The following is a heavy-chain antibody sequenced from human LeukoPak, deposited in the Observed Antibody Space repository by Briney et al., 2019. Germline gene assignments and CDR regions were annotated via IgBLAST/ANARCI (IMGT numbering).Heavy chain of an antibody. D-gene: IGHD4-23*01. Sequence: GGSLNFSCAASGFTFSDYYISWVRQAPGKGLEWISYISSDSSYTNYADSLKGRFTISRDNAKISLYLQMNSLRAEDTAVYYCARGGGMDWFDPWGRGTGVTVSS. CDR3: ARGGGMDWFDP. CDR2: ISSDSSYT. V-gene: IGHV3-11*05. J-gene: IGHJ5*02. CDR1: GFTFSDYY.